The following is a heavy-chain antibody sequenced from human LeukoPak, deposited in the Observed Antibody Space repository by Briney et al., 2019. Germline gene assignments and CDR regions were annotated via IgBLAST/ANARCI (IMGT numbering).Heavy chain of an antibody. V-gene: IGHV4-39*07. J-gene: IGHJ6*02. CDR1: GGSISSSSYY. Sequence: SETLSLTCTVSGGSISSSSYYWGWIRQPPGKGLEWVGSIYYSGSTYYNPSLKSRVTISVDTSKNQFSLRLSSVTAADTAVYFCARDGRRYFDWLPVGMDVWGQGTTVTVSS. CDR2: IYYSGST. CDR3: ARDGRRYFDWLPVGMDV. D-gene: IGHD3-9*01.